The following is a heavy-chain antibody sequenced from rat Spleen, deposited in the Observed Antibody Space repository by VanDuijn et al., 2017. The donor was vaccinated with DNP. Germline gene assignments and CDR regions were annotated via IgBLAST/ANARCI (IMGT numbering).Heavy chain of an antibody. J-gene: IGHJ4*01. CDR2: ISYDGRDT. D-gene: IGHD1-12*01. CDR3: ARHRTIMPYYYAMDA. Sequence: EVQLVESGGGLVQPGRSLKLSCAASGFTFSDHNMAWVRQAPKKSLEWVALISYDGRDTYYRDSVKGRFTISRDNAQSTLYLQMDSLRSEDTATYYCARHRTIMPYYYAMDAWGQGASVTVSS. V-gene: IGHV5-7*01. CDR1: GFTFSDHN.